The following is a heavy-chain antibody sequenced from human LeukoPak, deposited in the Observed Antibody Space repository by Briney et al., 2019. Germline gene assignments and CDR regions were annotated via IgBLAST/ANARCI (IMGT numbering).Heavy chain of an antibody. CDR1: GFTFSTYT. J-gene: IGHJ3*02. V-gene: IGHV3-21*01. CDR2: IHSSISDI. D-gene: IGHD7-27*01. Sequence: GGSLRLSCAASGFTFSTYTFNWVRQAPGKGLEWVSSIHSSISDIYYGDSVKGRFTFSRDNAKNSLYLQMNSLSAEDTAVYYCTRTSGPVGAFDIWGQGTMVTVSS. CDR3: TRTSGPVGAFDI.